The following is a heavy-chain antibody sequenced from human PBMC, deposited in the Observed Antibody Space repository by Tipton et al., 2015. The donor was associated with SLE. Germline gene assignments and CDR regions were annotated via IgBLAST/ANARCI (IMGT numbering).Heavy chain of an antibody. V-gene: IGHV4-59*12. J-gene: IGHJ6*02. CDR2: VFYSEST. Sequence: TLSLTCTVSGGSIGSYFWSWIRQSPGKGLEWIGFVFYSESTNYNPTLKRRVTMSVDTSKNQFSLKLTSVTAADTAVYYCARDQGGGNSGYSYGMGVWSQGTTVTVSS. CDR1: GGSIGSYF. D-gene: IGHD4-23*01. CDR3: ARDQGGGNSGYSYGMGV.